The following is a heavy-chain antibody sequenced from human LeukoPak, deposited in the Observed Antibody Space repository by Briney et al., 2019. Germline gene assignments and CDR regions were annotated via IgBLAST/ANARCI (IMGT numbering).Heavy chain of an antibody. V-gene: IGHV3-13*01. CDR1: GFTFSSYD. CDR3: ARVGRYSKFDY. D-gene: IGHD4-11*01. J-gene: IGHJ4*02. Sequence: PGGSLRLSCAASGFTFSSYDMHWVRQATGKGLEWVSAIGTAGDTYYPGSVKGRFTISRENAKNSLYLQMNSLRAGDTAVCYCARVGRYSKFDYWGQGTLVTVSS. CDR2: IGTAGDT.